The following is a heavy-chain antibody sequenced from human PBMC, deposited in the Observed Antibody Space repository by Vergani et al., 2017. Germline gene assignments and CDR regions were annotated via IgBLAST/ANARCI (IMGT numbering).Heavy chain of an antibody. CDR2: INAGNGNT. CDR3: ARSVVVIIEAIGNFDY. CDR1: GYTFTSYA. Sequence: QVQLVQSGAEVKKPGASVKVSCKASGYTFTSYAMHWVRQAPGQRLEWMGWINAGNGNTKYSQKFQGRVTITRDTSASTAYMELSSLRSEDTAVYDCARSVVVIIEAIGNFDYWGQGTLVTVSS. J-gene: IGHJ4*02. V-gene: IGHV1-3*01. D-gene: IGHD3-3*01.